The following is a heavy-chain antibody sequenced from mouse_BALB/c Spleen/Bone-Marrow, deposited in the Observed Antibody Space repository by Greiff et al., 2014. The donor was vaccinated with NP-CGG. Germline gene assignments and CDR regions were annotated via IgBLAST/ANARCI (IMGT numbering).Heavy chain of an antibody. J-gene: IGHJ3*01. V-gene: IGHV5-4*02. D-gene: IGHD2-14*01. CDR3: VRDGDYRYACFTY. CDR1: GFTFRDYS. Sequence: PLKPSGGGLVKPGGSLKLSCAASGFTFRDYSLSLVPPTPETILAFVATISAGGTYTYYPDTVKGRFTISRDNAQNNLYLQMNGLKSEDTAMYYCVRDGDYRYACFTYWGQGTLVTVSA. CDR2: ISAGGTYT.